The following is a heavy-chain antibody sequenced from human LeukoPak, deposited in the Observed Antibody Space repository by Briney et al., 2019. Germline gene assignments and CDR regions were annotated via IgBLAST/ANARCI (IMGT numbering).Heavy chain of an antibody. V-gene: IGHV4-59*01. CDR2: IHYSGNT. Sequence: SETLSLTCTVSGGSISGYYWSWIRQPPGKGLEWIVYIHYSGNTNYNPSLKSRVTISVDTSKNQFSLKLSSVTAADTAVYYCARGTMMVGPWGQGTLVTVSS. D-gene: IGHD3-22*01. CDR3: ARGTMMVGP. J-gene: IGHJ5*02. CDR1: GGSISGYY.